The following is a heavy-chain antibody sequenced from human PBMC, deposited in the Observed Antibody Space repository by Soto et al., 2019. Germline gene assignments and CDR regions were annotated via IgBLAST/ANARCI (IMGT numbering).Heavy chain of an antibody. CDR2: FNPTSGST. V-gene: IGHV1-46*01. D-gene: IGHD6-13*01. CDR3: ARDLAAGDH. CDR1: GYTFTNYY. J-gene: IGHJ4*02. Sequence: QVQLVQSGAEVKKPGASVKVSCRASGYTFTNYYIHWVRQAPGQGLEWLAIFNPTSGSTNYAQVFQGRVSLTMGTSTSTVYIELSGLRSEDTAMFYCARDLAAGDHWGQGTLVTVSS.